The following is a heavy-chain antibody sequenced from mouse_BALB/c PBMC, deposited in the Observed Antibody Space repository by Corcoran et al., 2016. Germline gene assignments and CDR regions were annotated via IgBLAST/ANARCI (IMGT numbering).Heavy chain of an antibody. V-gene: IGHV9-3-1*01. Sequence: QIQLVQSGPELKKPGETVKISCKASGYTFTNYGMNWVKQAPGKGLKWMGWINTYTGEPTYADDFKGRFAFSLETSASTAYLQINNLKNEDTATYFCARFYDGRSCWYFDVWGAGTTVTVSS. D-gene: IGHD1-1*01. CDR2: INTYTGEP. CDR1: GYTFTNYG. J-gene: IGHJ1*01. CDR3: ARFYDGRSCWYFDV.